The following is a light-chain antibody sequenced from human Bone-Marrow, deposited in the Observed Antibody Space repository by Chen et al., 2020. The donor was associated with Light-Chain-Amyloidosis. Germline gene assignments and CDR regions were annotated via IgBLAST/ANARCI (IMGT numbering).Light chain of an antibody. J-gene: IGKJ4*01. CDR2: GSS. CDR1: QTISSNY. CDR3: QQYGPSPLT. Sequence: EIVLTQSPGTLSLSPGEGANLSCRARQTISSNYLTWYQQKFGQAPRLLIYGSSSRATGIPDRFTGSGSGTDFTLTINRLEPEDFAMYDCQQYGPSPLTFGGGTKVEIK. V-gene: IGKV3-20*01.